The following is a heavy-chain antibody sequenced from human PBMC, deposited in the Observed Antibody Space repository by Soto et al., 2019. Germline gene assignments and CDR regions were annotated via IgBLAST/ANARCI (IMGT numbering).Heavy chain of an antibody. Sequence: EVQLVESGGGLVQPGGSLRLSCAASGFTVSSNYMSWVRQAPGKGLEWVSVIYSGGSTYYADSVKGRFTISRDNSKNTLYLQMTSLRAEDTAVYYCARALLWFGELLGFDYWGQGTLVTFSS. V-gene: IGHV3-66*01. J-gene: IGHJ4*02. D-gene: IGHD3-10*01. CDR1: GFTVSSNY. CDR2: IYSGGST. CDR3: ARALLWFGELLGFDY.